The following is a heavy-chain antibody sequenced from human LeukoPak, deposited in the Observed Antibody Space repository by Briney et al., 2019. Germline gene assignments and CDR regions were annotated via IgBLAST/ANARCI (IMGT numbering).Heavy chain of an antibody. D-gene: IGHD1-26*01. Sequence: GESLQISCKGSGYSFASYWIGWVRQMPGKGLEWMGIIYPGDSDTRYSPSFQGQVTISADKSISTAYLQWSSLKASDTAMYYCARPRGSYYDAFDIWGQGTMVTVSS. CDR2: IYPGDSDT. V-gene: IGHV5-51*01. J-gene: IGHJ3*02. CDR3: ARPRGSYYDAFDI. CDR1: GYSFASYW.